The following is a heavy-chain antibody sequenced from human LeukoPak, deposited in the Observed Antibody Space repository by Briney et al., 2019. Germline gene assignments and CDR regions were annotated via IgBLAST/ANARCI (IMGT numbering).Heavy chain of an antibody. Sequence: PGGSLRLTCAASGFTFSSYAMTWVRQAPGKGLEWVSTISGSGGSTYYAASVKGRFTISRDNAKNSLYLQINSLRAEDTAVYYRAELGITMIGGVWGKGTTVTISS. CDR2: ISGSGGST. CDR3: AELGITMIGGV. D-gene: IGHD3-10*02. J-gene: IGHJ6*04. CDR1: GFTFSSYA. V-gene: IGHV3-23*01.